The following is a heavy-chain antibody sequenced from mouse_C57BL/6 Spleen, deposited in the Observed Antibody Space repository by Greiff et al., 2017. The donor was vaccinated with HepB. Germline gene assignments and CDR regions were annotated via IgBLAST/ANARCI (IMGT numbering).Heavy chain of an antibody. D-gene: IGHD2-1*01. J-gene: IGHJ1*03. CDR2: ISDGGSYT. Sequence: DVHLVESGGGLVKPGGSLKLSCAASGFTFSSYAMSWVRQTPEKRLEWVATISDGGSYTYYPDNVKGRFTISRDNAKNNLYLQMSHLKSEDTAMYYCARERGVTKSLYWYFDVWGTGTTVTVSS. CDR3: ARERGVTKSLYWYFDV. V-gene: IGHV5-4*01. CDR1: GFTFSSYA.